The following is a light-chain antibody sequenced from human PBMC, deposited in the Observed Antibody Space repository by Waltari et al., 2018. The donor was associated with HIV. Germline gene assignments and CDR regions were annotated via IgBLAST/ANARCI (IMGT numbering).Light chain of an antibody. V-gene: IGKV4-1*01. CDR1: QTVLHNSNNRNH. Sequence: DIVMTQSPDSLPVSLGERATIHCKSSQTVLHNSNNRNHLAWYPQRPGQPPKLLIYWASIRESGVPDRFTGSGSGTDFNLTISSLQADDVAVYYCQQFFNFPRTFGQGTKVEI. J-gene: IGKJ1*01. CDR3: QQFFNFPRT. CDR2: WAS.